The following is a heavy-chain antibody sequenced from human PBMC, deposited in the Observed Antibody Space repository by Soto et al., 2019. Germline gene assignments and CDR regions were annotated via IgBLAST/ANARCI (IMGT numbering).Heavy chain of an antibody. CDR3: AREGCSSTSCYRWFDP. CDR1: GGSISSGGYY. Sequence: LSLTCTVSGGSISSGGYYWSWIRQHPGKGLEWIGYIYYSGSTYYNPSLKSRVTISVDTSKNQFSLKLSSVTAADTAVYYCAREGCSSTSCYRWFDPWGQGALVTVSS. V-gene: IGHV4-31*03. D-gene: IGHD2-2*01. J-gene: IGHJ5*02. CDR2: IYYSGST.